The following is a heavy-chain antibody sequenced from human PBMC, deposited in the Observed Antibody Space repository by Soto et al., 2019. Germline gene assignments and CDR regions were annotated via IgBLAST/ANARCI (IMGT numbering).Heavy chain of an antibody. D-gene: IGHD2-15*01. CDR1: GFTFSSYA. V-gene: IGHV3-23*01. CDR2: ISGSGGST. CDR3: AKVGPRGGGRTPALRAAFDI. J-gene: IGHJ3*02. Sequence: EVQLLESGGGLVQPGGSLRLSCAASGFTFSSYAMSWVRQAPGKGLEWVSAISGSGGSTYYAGSVKGRFTISSDNSKNTLYLQMNSLRAEDTAVYYCAKVGPRGGGRTPALRAAFDIWGQGTMVTVSS.